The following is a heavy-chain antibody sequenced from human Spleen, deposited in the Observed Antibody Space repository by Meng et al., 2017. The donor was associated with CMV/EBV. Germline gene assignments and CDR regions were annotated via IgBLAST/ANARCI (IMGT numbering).Heavy chain of an antibody. V-gene: IGHV3-23*03. D-gene: IGHD1-26*01. J-gene: IGHJ6*02. CDR3: AKVVLSGSYDYYGMDV. CDR2: IYSGGSRT. Sequence: GESLKISCAASGFTFSYYAMSWVRQAPGKGLEWVSVIYSGGSRTYHADSVKGRFTISRDNSKSTLYLHLNSLRAEDTAVYYCAKVVLSGSYDYYGMDVWGQGTTVTVSS. CDR1: GFTFSYYA.